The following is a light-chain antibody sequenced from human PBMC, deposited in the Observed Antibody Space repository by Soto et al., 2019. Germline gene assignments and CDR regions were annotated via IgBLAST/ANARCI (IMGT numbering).Light chain of an antibody. CDR3: QHYNTYPWT. V-gene: IGKV1-5*01. J-gene: IGKJ1*01. Sequence: DIQMTQSPSTLSASVGDRVTITCRASQSISSWLAWYQQKPGKAPKLLIYDASSLESGVPSRFSGSGSGTEITLTISSLQPDDFATYYCQHYNTYPWTFGHGTKVDIK. CDR2: DAS. CDR1: QSISSW.